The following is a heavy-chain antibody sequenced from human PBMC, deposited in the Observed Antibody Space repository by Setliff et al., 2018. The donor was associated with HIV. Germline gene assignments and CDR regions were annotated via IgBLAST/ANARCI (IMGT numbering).Heavy chain of an antibody. CDR2: ISYSGGT. J-gene: IGHJ4*01. D-gene: IGHD5-18*01. V-gene: IGHV4-61*08. CDR1: RGSITSGGYY. Sequence: PSETLSLTCTVSRGSITSGGYYWSWIRQLPGKGLEWIGYISYSGGTNYNPSLKSRASISVDTSKNQFSLKLSSVTAADTAVYYCARTEDYSYGDAPFDYWGHGTLVTVSS. CDR3: ARTEDYSYGDAPFDY.